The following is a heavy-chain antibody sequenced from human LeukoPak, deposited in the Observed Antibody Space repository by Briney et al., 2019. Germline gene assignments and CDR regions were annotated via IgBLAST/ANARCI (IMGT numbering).Heavy chain of an antibody. V-gene: IGHV4-59*01. J-gene: IGHJ3*02. D-gene: IGHD4-17*01. CDR2: IYYSGST. CDR3: ARDVFVGVEYYGDYYGDFDAFDI. CDR1: GGSISSYY. Sequence: SETLSLTCTVSGGSISSYYWSWIRQPPGKGLEWIGYIYYSGSTNYNPSLKSRVTISVDTSKNQFSLKLSSVTAADTAVYYCARDVFVGVEYYGDYYGDFDAFDIWGQGTMVTVSS.